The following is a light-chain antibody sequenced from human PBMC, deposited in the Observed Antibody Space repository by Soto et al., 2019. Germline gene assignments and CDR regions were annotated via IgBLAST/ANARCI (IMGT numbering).Light chain of an antibody. V-gene: IGKV1-39*01. CDR2: AAS. CDR3: QQSDSTPYT. J-gene: IGKJ5*01. CDR1: QSINSY. Sequence: DIQLTQSPSSLSASVGDRVTITCRASQSINSYLNWFQQRPGKAPKLLIYAASRLQSGVPLRFSGSGSGTDFTLTITSLQPEDFASYYCQQSDSTPYTFGQGTRLEIK.